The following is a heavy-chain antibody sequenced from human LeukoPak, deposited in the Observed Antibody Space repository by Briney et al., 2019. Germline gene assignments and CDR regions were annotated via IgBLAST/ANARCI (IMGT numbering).Heavy chain of an antibody. CDR2: IYYSGST. CDR1: GGSISSYY. CDR3: ARGVPPGY. V-gene: IGHV4-59*01. J-gene: IGHJ4*02. Sequence: SSETLSLTCTVSGGSISSYYWSWIRQPPGKGLEWIGYIYYSGSTNYNPSLKSRVTISVDTSKNQFSLKLSSVIAADTAVYYCARGVPPGYWGQGTLVTVSS.